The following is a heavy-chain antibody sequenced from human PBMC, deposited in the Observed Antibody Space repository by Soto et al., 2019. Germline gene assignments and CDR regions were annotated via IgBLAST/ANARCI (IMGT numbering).Heavy chain of an antibody. CDR1: GGSFSGYY. D-gene: IGHD2-15*01. J-gene: IGHJ4*02. Sequence: QVQLQQWGAGLLKPSETLSLTCAVYGGSFSGYYWSWIRQPPGKGLEWIGEINHSGSTNYNPSLKSRVTISVDTSKNQFSLKRSSVTAADTAVYYCARGHCSCGSCYSDYWGQGTLVTVSS. CDR3: ARGHCSCGSCYSDY. CDR2: INHSGST. V-gene: IGHV4-34*01.